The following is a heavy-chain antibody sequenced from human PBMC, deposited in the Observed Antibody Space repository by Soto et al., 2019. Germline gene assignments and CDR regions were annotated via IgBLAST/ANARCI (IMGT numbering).Heavy chain of an antibody. D-gene: IGHD5-18*01. CDR2: IRSKAYGGTT. CDR1: GFTFGDYA. V-gene: IGHV3-49*03. CDR3: TRDVTPSHSDYYYYYGMDV. J-gene: IGHJ6*02. Sequence: GGSLRLSCTASGFTFGDYAMSWFRQAPGKGLEWVGFIRSKAYGGTTEYAASVKGRFTISRDDSKSIAYLQMNSLKTEDTAVYYCTRDVTPSHSDYYYYYGMDVWGQGTTVTAP.